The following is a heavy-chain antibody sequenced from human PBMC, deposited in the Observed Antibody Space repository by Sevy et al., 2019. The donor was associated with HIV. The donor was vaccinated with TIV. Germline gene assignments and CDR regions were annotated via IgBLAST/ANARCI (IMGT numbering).Heavy chain of an antibody. CDR2: ISWNGANI. J-gene: IGHJ4*02. D-gene: IGHD3-22*01. V-gene: IGHV3-9*01. CDR1: GFTFDDYG. CDR3: AKGNTQSSYDSSEYRLPLGFDY. Sequence: GGSLRLSCAASGFTFDDYGMHWVRQAPGKGLEWVSGISWNGANIVYADSVEGRFTISRDNAKNSLYLQMNSLTAEDTALYYCAKGNTQSSYDSSEYRLPLGFDYWGPGTLVTVSS.